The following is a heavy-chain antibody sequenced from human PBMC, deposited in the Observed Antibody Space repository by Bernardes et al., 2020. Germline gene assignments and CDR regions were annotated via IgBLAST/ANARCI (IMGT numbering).Heavy chain of an antibody. J-gene: IGHJ4*02. CDR2: LYRGGRT. D-gene: IGHD6-19*01. V-gene: IGHV3-53*01. Sequence: VGSLSLSFASSGFTVSRTYLSWVRQAPGPGLAWVSVLYRGGRTYYADSVKGRFTISRDNSKNTLYLQMNSLRAEDTAVYYCARERAWDSSGWYVPTDYWGQGTLVTFSS. CDR3: ARERAWDSSGWYVPTDY. CDR1: GFTVSRTY.